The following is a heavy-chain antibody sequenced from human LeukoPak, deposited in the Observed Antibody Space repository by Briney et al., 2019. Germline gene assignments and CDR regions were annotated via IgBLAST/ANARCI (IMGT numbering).Heavy chain of an antibody. Sequence: GGSLTLSCAASRFTFRNYAMSWLRPAPGKGLDWVSAISGSGHSTNSADSVKARYTITRDNSRTTLYLQMNSLRAEDTAVYHCARDKVHGTFDYWGQGTLVTVSS. J-gene: IGHJ4*02. V-gene: IGHV3-23*01. CDR1: RFTFRNYA. CDR2: ISGSGHST. D-gene: IGHD1-1*01. CDR3: ARDKVHGTFDY.